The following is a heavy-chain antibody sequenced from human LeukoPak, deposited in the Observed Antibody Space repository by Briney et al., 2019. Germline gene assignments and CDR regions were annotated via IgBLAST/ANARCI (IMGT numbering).Heavy chain of an antibody. CDR3: ARVLISAFDI. Sequence: SETLSLTCTVSGGSISSHYWSWIRQPPGKGLEWIGYIYYSGSTNYNPSLKSRVTISVDTSKNQFSLKLSSVTAADTDVYYCARVLISAFDIWGQGTMVTVSS. J-gene: IGHJ3*02. CDR2: IYYSGST. CDR1: GGSISSHY. V-gene: IGHV4-59*11.